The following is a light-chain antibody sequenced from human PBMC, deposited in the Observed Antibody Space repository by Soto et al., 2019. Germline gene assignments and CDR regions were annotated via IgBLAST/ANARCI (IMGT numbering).Light chain of an antibody. CDR2: GAS. J-gene: IGKJ1*01. Sequence: EIVLTQSPGTLSLSPGERAALSCRASQSIGSGSLAWYQQRPGQAPRLLVYGASSRATGVLDRFSGRGSGTDFTLTISRLEPEDFAVYYCQEYDDSPPWTFGQGTKVEIK. CDR1: QSIGSGS. CDR3: QEYDDSPPWT. V-gene: IGKV3-20*01.